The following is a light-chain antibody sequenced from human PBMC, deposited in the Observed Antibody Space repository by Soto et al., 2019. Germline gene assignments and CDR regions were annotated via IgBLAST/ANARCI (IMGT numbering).Light chain of an antibody. CDR3: QQYNNWPFT. CDR2: GAS. V-gene: IGKV3D-15*01. J-gene: IGKJ3*01. CDR1: QSVSSN. Sequence: EIVMTQSPATLSVSPGERATLSCRASQSVSSNLAWYQQKPGQVPRLLIYGASTRAIGIPARFSGSGSGTEFTLTISSPRSEDVAVYYCQQYNNWPFTFGTGTKVDIK.